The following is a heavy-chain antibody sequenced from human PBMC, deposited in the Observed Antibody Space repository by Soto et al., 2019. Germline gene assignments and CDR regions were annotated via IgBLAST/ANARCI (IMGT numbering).Heavy chain of an antibody. CDR3: ARRMLDCTSDSCPFDY. D-gene: IGHD2-2*01. Sequence: ASVKVSCKASGYTFTSYSISWVRQAPRQGLECLGWISAYNGNINYAQKFKGRVTMTTDTSTSTAYMELRSLRSDDTAVYYCARRMLDCTSDSCPFDYWGQGTLVTVSS. CDR2: ISAYNGNI. CDR1: GYTFTSYS. J-gene: IGHJ4*02. V-gene: IGHV1-18*01.